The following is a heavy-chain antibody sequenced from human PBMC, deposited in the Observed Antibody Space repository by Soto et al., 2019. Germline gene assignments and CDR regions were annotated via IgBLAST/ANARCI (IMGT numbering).Heavy chain of an antibody. V-gene: IGHV4-34*01. CDR1: GGSFSGYY. J-gene: IGHJ4*02. CDR2: INHSGST. Sequence: QVQLQQWGAGLLKPSETLSLTCAVYGGSFSGYYWSWIRQPPGKGLEWIGEINHSGSTNYNPSLKSRVTISVDTSKNQFSLKLSSVTAADTAVYYCARGRGSGVGALRYYFDYWGQGTLVTVSS. D-gene: IGHD1-26*01. CDR3: ARGRGSGVGALRYYFDY.